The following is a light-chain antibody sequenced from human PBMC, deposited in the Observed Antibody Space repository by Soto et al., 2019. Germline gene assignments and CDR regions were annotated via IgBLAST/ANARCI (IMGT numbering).Light chain of an antibody. CDR1: SSDVGSYNR. CDR2: EVS. J-gene: IGLJ2*01. V-gene: IGLV2-18*02. Sequence: QSALTQPPSVSGSPGQSVTISCTRTSSDVGSYNRVSWYHQPPATAPKRMIYEVSNRPSGVPDRFSGSKSCNTASLTISGLQAEDEADYYCSSYTSSSTYVVFGGGTKLTVL. CDR3: SSYTSSSTYVV.